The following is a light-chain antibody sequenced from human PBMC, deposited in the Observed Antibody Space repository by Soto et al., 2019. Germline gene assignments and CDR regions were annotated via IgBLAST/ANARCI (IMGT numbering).Light chain of an antibody. CDR2: GAS. CDR1: QSVTITY. J-gene: IGKJ3*01. Sequence: EIVLTQSPGTLSLSPGERATLSCRASQSVTITYLTWYRQKPGQTPSLLIYGASSSATAIPDRFSGSRSGTDFTLTIRRLEPEASPVYYCQQYGTSPLTFGPGTKVDIQ. CDR3: QQYGTSPLT. V-gene: IGKV3-20*01.